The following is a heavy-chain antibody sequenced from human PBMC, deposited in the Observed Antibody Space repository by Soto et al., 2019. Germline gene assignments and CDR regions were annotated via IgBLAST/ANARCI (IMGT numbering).Heavy chain of an antibody. D-gene: IGHD2-15*01. V-gene: IGHV4-59*01. CDR1: GGSISSYY. J-gene: IGHJ4*02. Sequence: SETLSLTCTVSGGSISSYYWSWIRQPPGKGLEWIGYIYYSGSTNYNPSLKSRVTISVDTSKNQFSLKLSSVTAADTAVYYCASCSGGSCYGFDYWGQGTLVTVSS. CDR3: ASCSGGSCYGFDY. CDR2: IYYSGST.